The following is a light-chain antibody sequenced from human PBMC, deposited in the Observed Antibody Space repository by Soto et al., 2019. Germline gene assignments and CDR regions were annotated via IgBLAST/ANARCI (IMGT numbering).Light chain of an antibody. CDR1: QSVSSY. J-gene: IGKJ1*01. Sequence: EIVLTQSPATLSLSPGERATLSCRASQSVSSYLAWYQQKPGKVPRLLIYDASTRATGIPARFSGSGSGTDFTLTISSLEPEDFAVYYCQQYSSSPWTFGQGTKVEIK. CDR2: DAS. V-gene: IGKV3-11*01. CDR3: QQYSSSPWT.